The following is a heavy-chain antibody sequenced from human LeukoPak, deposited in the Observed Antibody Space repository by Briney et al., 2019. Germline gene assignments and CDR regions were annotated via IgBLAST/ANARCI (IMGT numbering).Heavy chain of an antibody. Sequence: QPGESLRLSCAASGFTFSGYSMSWVRQAPGKGLEWVSGISGGGAPTHYADSVKGRFTISRDNSKNTLYLQMNSLRAEDTAVYYCAKAAVITGGLYYFDYWGQGTLVTVSS. V-gene: IGHV3-23*01. CDR3: AKAAVITGGLYYFDY. CDR2: ISGGGAPT. J-gene: IGHJ4*02. D-gene: IGHD3-22*01. CDR1: GFTFSGYS.